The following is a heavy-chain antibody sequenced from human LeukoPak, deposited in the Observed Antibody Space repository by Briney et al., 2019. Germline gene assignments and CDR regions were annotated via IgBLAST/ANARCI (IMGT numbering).Heavy chain of an antibody. J-gene: IGHJ4*02. D-gene: IGHD1-14*01. CDR2: IKRQTEGWTT. CDR1: GFTFSNAW. V-gene: IGHV3-15*01. Sequence: GGSLRLSCAASGFTFSNAWMNWVRQTPGKGLEWVARIKRQTEGWTTDYAAPVKGRFTISRDDSKSTLYLRMNSLETEDTAVYYCSRNADHDWWGQGTLVTVSS. CDR3: SRNADHDW.